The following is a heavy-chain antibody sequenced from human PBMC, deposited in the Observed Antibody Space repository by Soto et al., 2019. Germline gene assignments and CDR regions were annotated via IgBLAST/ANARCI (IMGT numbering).Heavy chain of an antibody. CDR3: ARAYYDFWSGYTYYYGMDV. D-gene: IGHD3-3*01. V-gene: IGHV3-33*01. Sequence: LRLSCAASGFTFSSYGMHWVRQAPGKGLEWVAVIWYDGSNKYYADSVKGRFTISRDNSKNTLYLQMNSLRAEDTAVYYCARAYYDFWSGYTYYYGMDVWGQGTTVTVSS. CDR1: GFTFSSYG. J-gene: IGHJ6*02. CDR2: IWYDGSNK.